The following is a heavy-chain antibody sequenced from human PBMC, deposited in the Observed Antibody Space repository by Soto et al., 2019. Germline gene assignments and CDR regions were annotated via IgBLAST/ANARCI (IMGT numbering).Heavy chain of an antibody. CDR2: INAYNGNT. CDR1: GYTFTDYG. CDR3: ARDDDHRTFDY. Sequence: ASVKVSCKTSGYTFTDYGISWVRQAPGQGLEWMGWINAYNGNTNFAQTLQGRVTMTTDTSTSTAYMELRSLRSDDTAVYYCARDDDHRTFDYCGKGTVVTVYS. V-gene: IGHV1-18*01. J-gene: IGHJ4*02.